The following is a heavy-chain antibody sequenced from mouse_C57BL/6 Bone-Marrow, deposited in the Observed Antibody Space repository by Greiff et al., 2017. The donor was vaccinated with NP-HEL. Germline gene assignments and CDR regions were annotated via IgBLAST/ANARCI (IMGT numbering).Heavy chain of an antibody. CDR2: IFPGRGST. CDR3: AREGDSSGPFAY. J-gene: IGHJ3*01. Sequence: QVQLQQSGPELVRPGASVTISCKAPGYTFTSHWMQWVRQRPGQGLEWIGEIFPGRGSTYYNEKFKGKATLTVYTSSSTAYIQLSSLTSEDSAVYFCAREGDSSGPFAYWGKGTLVTVAA. V-gene: IGHV1-56*01. CDR1: GYTFTSHW. D-gene: IGHD3-2*02.